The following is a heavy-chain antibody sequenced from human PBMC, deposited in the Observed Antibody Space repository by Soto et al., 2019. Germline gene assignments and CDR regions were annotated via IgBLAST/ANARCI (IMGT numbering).Heavy chain of an antibody. Sequence: PSETLSLTCTVSGGSISSYYWSWIRQPPGKGLEWIGYIYYSGSTNYNPSLKSRVTISVDTSKNQFSLKLSSVTAADTAVYYCARRGLGIGWFDPWGQGTLVTVSS. CDR2: IYYSGST. V-gene: IGHV4-59*08. CDR3: ARRGLGIGWFDP. D-gene: IGHD7-27*01. CDR1: GGSISSYY. J-gene: IGHJ5*02.